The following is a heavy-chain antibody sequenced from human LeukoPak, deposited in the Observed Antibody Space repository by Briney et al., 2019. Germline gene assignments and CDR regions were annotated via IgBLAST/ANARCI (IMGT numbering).Heavy chain of an antibody. Sequence: ASVKVSCKASGYTFTSYGISWVRQAPGQGLEWMGWISAYNGNTNYAQKLQGRVTMTTDTSTSTAYMELRSLRSDDTAVYYCARDRRYSSSGGWFDPWGQGTLVTVSS. CDR1: GYTFTSYG. CDR2: ISAYNGNT. J-gene: IGHJ5*02. D-gene: IGHD6-13*01. CDR3: ARDRRYSSSGGWFDP. V-gene: IGHV1-18*01.